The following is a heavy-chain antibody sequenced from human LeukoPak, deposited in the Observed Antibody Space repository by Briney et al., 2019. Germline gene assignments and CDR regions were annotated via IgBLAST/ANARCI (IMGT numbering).Heavy chain of an antibody. CDR3: ARLFNSGYDLGDY. D-gene: IGHD5-12*01. CDR2: IIPIFGTA. CDR1: GYTFTSYD. Sequence: ASVKVSCKASGYTFTSYDINWVRQAPGQGLEWMGGIIPIFGTANYAQKFQGRVTITADESTSTAYMELSSLRSEDTAVYYCARLFNSGYDLGDYWGQGTLVTVPS. J-gene: IGHJ4*02. V-gene: IGHV1-69*13.